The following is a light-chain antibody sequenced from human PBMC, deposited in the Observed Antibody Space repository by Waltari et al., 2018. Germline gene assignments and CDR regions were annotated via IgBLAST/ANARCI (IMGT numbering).Light chain of an antibody. CDR3: AAWDDSLNGHVV. Sequence: QSVLTQPPSASGTPGQRVTISCSGSYSNIGSNAINWYQPLPGTGPKLLIYNNNQRPSGVPARFSGSKSGTSASLAISGLQSEDEADYYCAAWDDSLNGHVVFGGGTKLTVL. CDR1: YSNIGSNA. J-gene: IGLJ2*01. CDR2: NNN. V-gene: IGLV1-44*01.